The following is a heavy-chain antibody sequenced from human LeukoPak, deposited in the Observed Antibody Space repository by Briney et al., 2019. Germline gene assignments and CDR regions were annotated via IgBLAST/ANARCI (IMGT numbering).Heavy chain of an antibody. CDR2: ITGSGGAT. CDR3: AKNPFNDFWSGYPNPFGP. D-gene: IGHD3-3*01. J-gene: IGHJ5*02. CDR1: GFTFSTYA. V-gene: IGHV3-23*01. Sequence: GGSLRLSCAASGFTFSTYAVNWVRQAPGKGLEWVSAITGSGGATYYADSVKGRFTISRDNSKNTLYLQMNSLRAEDTAVYYCAKNPFNDFWSGYPNPFGPWGQGTLVTVSS.